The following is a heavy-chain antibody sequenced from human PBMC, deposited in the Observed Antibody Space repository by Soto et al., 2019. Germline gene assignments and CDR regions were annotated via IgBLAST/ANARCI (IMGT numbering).Heavy chain of an antibody. J-gene: IGHJ6*02. CDR3: AKSNYGMDV. CDR1: GFTFTDYW. CDR2: ISGDGSST. V-gene: IGHV3-74*01. D-gene: IGHD6-6*01. Sequence: PGRSLRLSCAASGFTFTDYWMHWVRQSPGKGLVWVSRISGDGSSTSYADSVKGRFTTSRDNAKNTLYLQMNSLRAEDTAVYYCAKSNYGMDVWGQGTTVTVSS.